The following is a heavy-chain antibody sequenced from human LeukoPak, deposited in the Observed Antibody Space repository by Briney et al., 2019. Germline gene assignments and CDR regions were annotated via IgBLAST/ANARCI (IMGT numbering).Heavy chain of an antibody. J-gene: IGHJ3*02. CDR2: INTDGSST. D-gene: IGHD3-10*01. CDR1: GFTFSSYW. V-gene: IGHV3-74*01. Sequence: GGSLRLSCAASGFTFSSYWMHWVRQAPGKGLVWVSRINTDGSSTSYADSVKGRFTISRDNAKNTLYLQMNSLRALDTAVYYCAKLLRGVIITSAFDIWGQGTMVTVSS. CDR3: AKLLRGVIITSAFDI.